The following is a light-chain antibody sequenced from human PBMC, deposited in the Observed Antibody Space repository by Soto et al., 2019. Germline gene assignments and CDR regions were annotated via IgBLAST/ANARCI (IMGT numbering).Light chain of an antibody. CDR1: QSVSGW. V-gene: IGKV1-39*01. CDR3: QQTYTTLWT. J-gene: IGKJ1*01. Sequence: DIQMTQSPSTLSASVGDTVTVTCRASQSVSGWLAWYQQKPGEAPKLLIYAASSLERGVPSRFGGSGSGTDFTLTISGLHPEDFATYYCQQTYTTLWTFGQGTKVDIK. CDR2: AAS.